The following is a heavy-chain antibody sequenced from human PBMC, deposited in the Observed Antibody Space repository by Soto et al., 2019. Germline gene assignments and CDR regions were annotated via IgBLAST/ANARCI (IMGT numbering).Heavy chain of an antibody. CDR1: GFTFSSYS. J-gene: IGHJ4*02. V-gene: IGHV3-21*01. CDR2: ISSSSSYI. Sequence: EVQLVESGGGLVKPGGSLRLSCAASGFTFSSYSMNWVRQAPGKGLEWVSSISSSSSYIYYADSVKGRFTISRDNAKNSLYLQMNSLRAEDTAVYYCARDRRFGEDFDYGGQGTLVTVSS. D-gene: IGHD3-10*01. CDR3: ARDRRFGEDFDY.